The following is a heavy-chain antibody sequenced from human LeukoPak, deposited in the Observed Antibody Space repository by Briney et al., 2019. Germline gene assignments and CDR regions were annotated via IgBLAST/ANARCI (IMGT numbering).Heavy chain of an antibody. J-gene: IGHJ3*02. V-gene: IGHV1-2*02. CDR3: AVVVPADAFDI. Sequence: GESLKISCKGSGYTFTGYYMHWVRQAPGQGLEWMGWINPNSGGTNYAQKFQGRVTMTRDTSISTAYMELSRLRSDDTAVYYCAVVVPADAFDIWGQGTMVTVSS. CDR2: INPNSGGT. CDR1: GYTFTGYY. D-gene: IGHD2-2*01.